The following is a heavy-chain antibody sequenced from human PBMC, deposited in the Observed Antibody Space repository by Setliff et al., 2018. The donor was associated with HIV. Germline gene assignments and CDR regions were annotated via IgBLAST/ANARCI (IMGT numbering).Heavy chain of an antibody. CDR2: TIPILATS. CDR3: ARDGWDYYGSGTYPPLHYFDS. CDR1: GGSFSSYA. V-gene: IGHV1-69*06. D-gene: IGHD3-10*01. Sequence: ASVKVSCKASGGSFSSYAISWVRQAPGQGLEWMGGTIPILATSNYTQKFQGRVTITADKSTRTAYMELSSLRSEDTAVYYCARDGWDYYGSGTYPPLHYFDSWGQGTLVTVSS. J-gene: IGHJ4*01.